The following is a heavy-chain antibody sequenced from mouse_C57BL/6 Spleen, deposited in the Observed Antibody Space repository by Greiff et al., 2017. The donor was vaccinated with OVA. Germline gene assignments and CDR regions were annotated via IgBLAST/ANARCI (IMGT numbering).Heavy chain of an antibody. CDR3: AGDWFAY. J-gene: IGHJ3*01. V-gene: IGHV1-69*01. CDR1: GYTFTSYW. CDR2: IDPSDSYT. Sequence: QVQLQQSGAELVMPGASVKLSCKASGYTFTSYWMHWVKQRPGQGLEWIGEIDPSDSYTNYNQKFKGKSTLTVDKSSSTAYMQLSSLTSEDSAVYYCAGDWFAYWGQGTLVTVSA.